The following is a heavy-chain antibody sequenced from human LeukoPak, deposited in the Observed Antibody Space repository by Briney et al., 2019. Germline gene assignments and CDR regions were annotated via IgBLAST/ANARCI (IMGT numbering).Heavy chain of an antibody. CDR2: INTNTGNP. CDR1: GYTFTSYA. J-gene: IGHJ6*03. CDR3: ARVSSIAVAGHYYYYYMDV. D-gene: IGHD6-19*01. Sequence: ASVKVSCKASGYTFTSYAMNWVRQAPGQGLEWMGWINTNTGNPTYAQGFTGRFVFSLDTSVSTAYLQISSLKAEDTAVYYCARVSSIAVAGHYYYYYMDVWGKGTTVTASS. V-gene: IGHV7-4-1*02.